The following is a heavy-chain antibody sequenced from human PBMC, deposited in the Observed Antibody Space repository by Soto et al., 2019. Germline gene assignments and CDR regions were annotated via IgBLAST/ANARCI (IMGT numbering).Heavy chain of an antibody. CDR1: GFTFSSYA. V-gene: IGHV3-23*01. CDR3: ATLDNCSGGSCYDVGFDY. CDR2: ISGSGGST. D-gene: IGHD2-15*01. Sequence: EVQLLESGGGLVQPGGSLRLSCAASGFTFSSYAMSWVRQAPGKGLEWVSAISGSGGSTYYADSVKGRFTISRDNSKNTLYLQMNSLRAEDTAVYDCATLDNCSGGSCYDVGFDYWGQGTLVTVSS. J-gene: IGHJ4*02.